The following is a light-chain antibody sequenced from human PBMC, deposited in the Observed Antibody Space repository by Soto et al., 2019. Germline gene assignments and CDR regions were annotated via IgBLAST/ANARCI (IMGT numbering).Light chain of an antibody. J-gene: IGKJ2*01. CDR3: QQTYSAPYT. CDR2: AAS. V-gene: IGKV1-39*01. Sequence: DIQMTQSPSSLSASVGDRVTITCRANQRMNNYLNWYQQKLGTAPKLLISAASSLQSGVPSRFSGSESGTDFTLTISSLQPEDFATYYCQQTYSAPYTFGQGTKVEIK. CDR1: QRMNNY.